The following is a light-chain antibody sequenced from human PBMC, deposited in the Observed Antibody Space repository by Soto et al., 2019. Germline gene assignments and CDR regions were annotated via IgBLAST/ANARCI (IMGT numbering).Light chain of an antibody. Sequence: EIVLTQSPGTLSLSPGERATLSCRAIQSVSNNYLAWYQQKPGQAPRLLIYGASTRATGIPARFSGSGSGTEFTLTISSLQSEDFAVYYCQQYNNWPPWTFGQGTKVDTK. V-gene: IGKV3-15*01. CDR3: QQYNNWPPWT. CDR2: GAS. J-gene: IGKJ1*01. CDR1: QSVSNN.